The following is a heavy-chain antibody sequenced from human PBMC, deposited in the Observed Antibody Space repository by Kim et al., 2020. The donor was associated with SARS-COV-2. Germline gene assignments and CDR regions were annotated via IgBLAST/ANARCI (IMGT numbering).Heavy chain of an antibody. Sequence: ASVKVSCKASGYTFTSCAMHWVRQAPGQGLEWMGWINTNTGNPTYAQGFTVRFVFSLDTSVSTTYLQINSLKAEDTAVYYCARTGEDNSGYQEHWGQGTLVTVSS. CDR2: INTNTGNP. J-gene: IGHJ4*02. CDR1: GYTFTSCA. D-gene: IGHD3-22*01. V-gene: IGHV7-4-1*02. CDR3: ARTGEDNSGYQEH.